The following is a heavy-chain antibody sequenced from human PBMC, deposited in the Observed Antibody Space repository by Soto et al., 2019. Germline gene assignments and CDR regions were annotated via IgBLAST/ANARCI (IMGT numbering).Heavy chain of an antibody. V-gene: IGHV7-4-1*01. Sequence: GASVKVSCKASGYTFTSYAMNWVRQAPGQGLEWMGWINTDTGNPTYAQGFTGRFVFSLDTSVSTAYLQICSLKAEDTAVYYCATELYYYDSSGYNAEYFQHWGQGTLVTV. J-gene: IGHJ1*01. D-gene: IGHD3-22*01. CDR1: GYTFTSYA. CDR2: INTDTGNP. CDR3: ATELYYYDSSGYNAEYFQH.